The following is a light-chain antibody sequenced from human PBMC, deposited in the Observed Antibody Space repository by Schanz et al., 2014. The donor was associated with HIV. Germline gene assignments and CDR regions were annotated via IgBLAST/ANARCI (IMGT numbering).Light chain of an antibody. Sequence: QSALTQPASVSGSPGQSITISCTGTSSDVGGYNYVAWYQQYPDKAPKLIIYDVNNRPSGVSNRFSGSKSGNTASLTISGLQAEDEADYYCSSHAGRNSFVVFGGGTKLTVL. CDR3: SSHAGRNSFVV. CDR2: DVN. J-gene: IGLJ2*01. V-gene: IGLV2-14*03. CDR1: SSDVGGYNY.